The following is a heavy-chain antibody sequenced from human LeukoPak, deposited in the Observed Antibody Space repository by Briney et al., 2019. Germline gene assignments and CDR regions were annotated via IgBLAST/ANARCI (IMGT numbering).Heavy chain of an antibody. V-gene: IGHV1-46*01. J-gene: IGHJ4*02. D-gene: IGHD3-22*01. Sequence: ASVKVSCKASGYTFTSYYMHWVRQAPGQGLEWMGIINPSGGSTSYAQKFQGRVTMTRDMSTSTVYMELSSLRSEDTAVYYCARSICDSSGYVLFDYWGQGTLVTVSS. CDR1: GYTFTSYY. CDR3: ARSICDSSGYVLFDY. CDR2: INPSGGST.